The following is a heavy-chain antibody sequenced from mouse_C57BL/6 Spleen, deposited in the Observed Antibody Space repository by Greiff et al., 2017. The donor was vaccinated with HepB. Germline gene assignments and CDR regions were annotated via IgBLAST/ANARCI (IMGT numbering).Heavy chain of an antibody. Sequence: LQQSEGGLVQPGSSMKLSCTASGFTFSDYYMAWVRQVPEKGLEWVANINYDGSSTYYLDSLKSRFIISRDNAKNILYLQMSSVKSEDTATYYCARDYYGLDYWGQGTTLTVSS. CDR1: GFTFSDYY. V-gene: IGHV5-16*01. D-gene: IGHD1-1*01. CDR2: INYDGSST. J-gene: IGHJ2*01. CDR3: ARDYYGLDY.